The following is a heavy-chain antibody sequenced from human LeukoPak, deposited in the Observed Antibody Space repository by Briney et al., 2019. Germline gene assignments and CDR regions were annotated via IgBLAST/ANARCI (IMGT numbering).Heavy chain of an antibody. CDR3: AKGAGYRSSGWYFDH. CDR2: IDDTGGTT. J-gene: IGHJ4*02. Sequence: GGSLRLSCAASGFTFSVFGMSWVRQAPGKGLEWVLDIDDTGGTTYYADSVKGRSTISRDNSKNTLYLQVNSLRAEDTAVYYCAKGAGYRSSGWYFDHWGQGTLVAVSS. CDR1: GFTFSVFG. D-gene: IGHD6-19*01. V-gene: IGHV3-23*01.